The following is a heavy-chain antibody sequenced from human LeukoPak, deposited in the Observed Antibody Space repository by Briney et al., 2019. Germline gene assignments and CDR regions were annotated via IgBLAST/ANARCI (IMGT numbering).Heavy chain of an antibody. Sequence: AGSLTLTCEVSGFTFSRYGMHWVRQPPGKGLEWLAVIWSDGKNKYYSDSVKGRFTISRDNSKNTLSLQMNSLRAEDTAVYYCARDFGGSRYFFDYWGHGTLVTVSS. J-gene: IGHJ4*01. D-gene: IGHD1-26*01. CDR3: ARDFGGSRYFFDY. CDR2: IWSDGKNK. V-gene: IGHV3-33*08. CDR1: GFTFSRYG.